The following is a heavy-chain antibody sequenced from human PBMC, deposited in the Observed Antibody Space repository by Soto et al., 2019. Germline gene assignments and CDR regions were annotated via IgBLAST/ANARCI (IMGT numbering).Heavy chain of an antibody. CDR3: ATLGRGVARFRGMAV. D-gene: IGHD3-10*01. CDR2: ISWNSGSI. CDR1: GFTFDDYA. Sequence: GGSLRLSCAASGFTFDDYAMHWVRQAPGKGLEWVSGISWNSGSIGYADSVKGRFTISRDNAKNSLYLQMNSLRAEDTALYYCATLGRGVARFRGMAVRTEGTNVTVSS. V-gene: IGHV3-9*01. J-gene: IGHJ6*02.